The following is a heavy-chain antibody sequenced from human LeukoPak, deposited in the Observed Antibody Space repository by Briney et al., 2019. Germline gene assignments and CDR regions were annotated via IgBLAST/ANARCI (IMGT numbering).Heavy chain of an antibody. D-gene: IGHD2-2*01. Sequence: GGSLRLSCAASGFTLSSKYMSWVRQAPGKGLEWVSGIYSGGSTYFADSVKGRFTISRDNSKNTPYLQMNSLRAQDTAVYYCARDDLGYCSSASCPTSDYWGQGTLVTVSS. J-gene: IGHJ4*02. CDR2: IYSGGST. CDR3: ARDDLGYCSSASCPTSDY. CDR1: GFTLSSKY. V-gene: IGHV3-66*02.